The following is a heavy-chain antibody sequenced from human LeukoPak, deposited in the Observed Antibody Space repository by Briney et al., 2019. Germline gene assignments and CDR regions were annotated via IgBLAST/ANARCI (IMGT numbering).Heavy chain of an antibody. Sequence: KPSQTLSLTCTVSGGSISSGGYYWSWIRQRPGKGLEWIGYIYYSGSTYYNPSLKSRVTISVDTSKNQFSLKLSSVTAADTAVYYCARDNADSSIDDAFDIWGQGTMVTVSS. CDR1: GGSISSGGYY. CDR3: ARDNADSSIDDAFDI. CDR2: IYYSGST. J-gene: IGHJ3*02. V-gene: IGHV4-31*03. D-gene: IGHD3-22*01.